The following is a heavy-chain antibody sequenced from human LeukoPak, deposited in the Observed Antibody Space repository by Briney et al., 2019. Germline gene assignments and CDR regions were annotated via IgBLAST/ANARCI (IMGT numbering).Heavy chain of an antibody. CDR3: AKAARSDSTDY. CDR1: GFTFSNYA. V-gene: IGHV3-23*01. D-gene: IGHD2-21*02. J-gene: IGHJ4*02. CDR2: ISGSGGST. Sequence: GGSLRLSCAASGFTFSNYAMNWVRQAPGKGLEWVSSISGSGGSTYYADSVKGRFTISRDNSKNTLYLQINSLRAEDTAVYYCAKAARSDSTDYWGQGTLVTVSS.